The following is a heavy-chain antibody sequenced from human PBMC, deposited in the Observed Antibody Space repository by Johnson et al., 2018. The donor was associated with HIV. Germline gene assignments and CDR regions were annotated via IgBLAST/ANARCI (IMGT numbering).Heavy chain of an antibody. D-gene: IGHD1-1*01. CDR1: GFTVSSNY. J-gene: IGHJ3*02. CDR3: AGDGGNWNDVDSFDI. Sequence: VQLVESGGGLVQPGGSLRLSCAASGFTVSSNYMSWVRQAPGKGLEWVSVLYTGGSTSYAASVKARFTISRDTYKNTLYLQMNSLRYEDTAVYYCAGDGGNWNDVDSFDIWGQGTMVTVSP. CDR2: LYTGGST. V-gene: IGHV3-66*01.